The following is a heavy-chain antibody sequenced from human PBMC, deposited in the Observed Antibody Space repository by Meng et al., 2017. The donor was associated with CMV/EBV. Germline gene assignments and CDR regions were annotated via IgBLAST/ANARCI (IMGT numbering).Heavy chain of an antibody. CDR2: IHHSGNT. D-gene: IGHD2-2*01. V-gene: IGHV4-38-2*02. CDR1: GYSISSGYY. CDR3: ARVRYCDSSACYQWYDF. Sequence: SETLSLTCTVSGYSISSGYYWGWIRQPPGKELKWIGSIHHSGNTYYNPSLKSRVTISIDTSKNQFSLKLSSVTAADTAVYYCARVRYCDSSACYQWYDFWGQGTLVTVSS. J-gene: IGHJ4*02.